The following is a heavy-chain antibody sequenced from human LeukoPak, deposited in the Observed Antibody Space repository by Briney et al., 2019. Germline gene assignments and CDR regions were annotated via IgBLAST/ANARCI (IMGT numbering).Heavy chain of an antibody. CDR2: IYYSGST. Sequence: SETLSLTCTVSGGSISSGGYYWSWIRQRPGKGLEWIGYIYYSGSTYHNPSLKSRVTISVDTSKNQFSLKLSSVTAADTAVYYCARGLYDSSGYLFDYWGQGTLVTVSS. CDR3: ARGLYDSSGYLFDY. J-gene: IGHJ4*02. D-gene: IGHD3-22*01. V-gene: IGHV4-31*03. CDR1: GGSISSGGYY.